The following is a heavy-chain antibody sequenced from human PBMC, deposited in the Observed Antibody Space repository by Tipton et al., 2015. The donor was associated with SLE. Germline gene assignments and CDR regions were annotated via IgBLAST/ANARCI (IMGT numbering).Heavy chain of an antibody. J-gene: IGHJ3*01. V-gene: IGHV4-39*01. CDR3: ARHDDTGKHATAFDV. CDR2: MSYSGRT. CDR1: SDSVSSGDYF. D-gene: IGHD1-1*01. Sequence: TLSLTCIVSSDSVSSGDYFWGWIRQPPGKGLEWIASMSYSGRTYYNPSLKSRVTISVDSSKNHFSLNLSSVTAADTAVYFCARHDDTGKHATAFDVWGQGTMVTVSS.